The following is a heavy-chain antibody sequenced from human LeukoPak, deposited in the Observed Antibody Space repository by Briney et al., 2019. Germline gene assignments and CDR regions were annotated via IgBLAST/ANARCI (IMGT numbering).Heavy chain of an antibody. V-gene: IGHV4-34*01. CDR1: GESFSGYY. CDR2: INHSRGT. CDR3: SGVLPTAPFYGMDV. Sequence: SETLSLTCAVYGESFSGYYWSRIRQPPGKGLEWIGEINHSRGTNYNPSLKSRVTISVDASKKQFSLKLSSVTAADTAVYYCSGVLPTAPFYGMDVWGRGITVTVFS. D-gene: IGHD2-2*01. J-gene: IGHJ6*01.